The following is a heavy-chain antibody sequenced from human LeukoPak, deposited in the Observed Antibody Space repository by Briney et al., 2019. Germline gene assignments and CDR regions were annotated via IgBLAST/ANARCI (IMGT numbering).Heavy chain of an antibody. CDR3: AREGIHSDSGGYYDVFDI. CDR1: GVKFSSDS. CDR2: VSGRSSDI. V-gene: IGHV3-21*01. Sequence: GGSLRLSCAASGVKFSSDSMNWGRQPPGKGLEWVSSVSGRSSDIYYADSLKGRFTISRDNAKNSLFLQMNSLRAEDTAVYYCAREGIHSDSGGYYDVFDIWGQGTMVTVSS. D-gene: IGHD3-22*01. J-gene: IGHJ3*02.